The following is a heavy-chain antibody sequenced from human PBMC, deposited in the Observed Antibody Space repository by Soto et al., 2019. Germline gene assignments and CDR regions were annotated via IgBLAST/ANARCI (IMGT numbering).Heavy chain of an antibody. D-gene: IGHD6-13*01. J-gene: IGHJ4*02. CDR3: TRGRGSSSWSELSHYLHT. CDR2: ISAYNRHT. CDR1: GYSFTTYG. Sequence: VQLVQSPAEVKKSGASVKVSCQTSGYSFTTYGTSWVRQAPGQGPERIGWISAYNRHTLYAQDFQDRVTMTTDTSTTSAYMELRSLSYDDTAIYYRTRGRGSSSWSELSHYLHTWGQGTLVTVSS. V-gene: IGHV1-18*01.